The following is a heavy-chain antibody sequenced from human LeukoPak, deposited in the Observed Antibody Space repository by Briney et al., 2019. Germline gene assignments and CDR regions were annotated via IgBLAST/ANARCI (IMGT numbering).Heavy chain of an antibody. Sequence: ASVKVSCKASGYTLTSYGISWVRQAPGQGLEWMGWISAYNGNTNYAQKLQGRVTMTTDTSTSTAYMELRSLRSDDTAVYYCAREVLLEAGIAAAGFLFDYWGQGTLVTVSS. CDR3: AREVLLEAGIAAAGFLFDY. D-gene: IGHD6-13*01. V-gene: IGHV1-18*01. J-gene: IGHJ4*02. CDR1: GYTLTSYG. CDR2: ISAYNGNT.